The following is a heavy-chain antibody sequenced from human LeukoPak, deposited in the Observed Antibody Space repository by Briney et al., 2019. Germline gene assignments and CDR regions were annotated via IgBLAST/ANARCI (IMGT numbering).Heavy chain of an antibody. Sequence: GASVKVSCKASGYTFTSYGISWVRQAPGQGLEWMGWISAYNGNTNYAQKLQGRVTMTTDTSTSTAYMELRSLRSDDTAVYYCAVGLRYYYDSPPHDYWGQGTLVTVSS. CDR3: AVGLRYYYDSPPHDY. J-gene: IGHJ4*02. CDR1: GYTFTSYG. CDR2: ISAYNGNT. D-gene: IGHD3-22*01. V-gene: IGHV1-18*01.